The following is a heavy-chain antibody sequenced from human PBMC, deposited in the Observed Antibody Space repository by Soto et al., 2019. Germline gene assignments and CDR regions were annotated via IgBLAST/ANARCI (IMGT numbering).Heavy chain of an antibody. J-gene: IGHJ6*02. CDR3: AIPPLWFGPRHYGMDV. CDR2: ISGSGGST. Sequence: GGSLRLSWAASGCTFSSYAMSWGRQAPGKGLEWVSAISGSGGSTYYADSVKGRFTISRDNSKNTLYLQMNSLRAEDTAVYYCAIPPLWFGPRHYGMDVWGQGTTLTVSS. CDR1: GCTFSSYA. V-gene: IGHV3-23*01. D-gene: IGHD3-10*01.